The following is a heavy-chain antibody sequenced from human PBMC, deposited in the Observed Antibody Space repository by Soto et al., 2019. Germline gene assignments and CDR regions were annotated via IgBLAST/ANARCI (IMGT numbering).Heavy chain of an antibody. Sequence: ASVKVSCKASGGTFSSYAISWVRQAPGQGLEWMGGIIPIFGTANYAQKFQGRVTITADESTSTAYMELSSLRSEDTAVYYCARGTYYYDSSYYWGQGTLVTVSS. V-gene: IGHV1-69*13. CDR2: IIPIFGTA. CDR1: GGTFSSYA. J-gene: IGHJ4*02. D-gene: IGHD3-22*01. CDR3: ARGTYYYDSSYY.